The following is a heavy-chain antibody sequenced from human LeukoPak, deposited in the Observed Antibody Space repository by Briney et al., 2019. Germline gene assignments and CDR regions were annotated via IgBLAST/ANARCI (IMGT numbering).Heavy chain of an antibody. D-gene: IGHD5-18*01. Sequence: GASVKVSCKASGYTFTSYGISWVRQAPGQGLEWMGRIIPILGIANYAQKFQGRVTITADKSTSTAYMELSSLRSEDTAVYYCARDLWGVDTAMVSGHWGQGTLVTVSS. J-gene: IGHJ4*02. V-gene: IGHV1-69*04. CDR3: ARDLWGVDTAMVSGH. CDR2: IIPILGIA. CDR1: GYTFTSYG.